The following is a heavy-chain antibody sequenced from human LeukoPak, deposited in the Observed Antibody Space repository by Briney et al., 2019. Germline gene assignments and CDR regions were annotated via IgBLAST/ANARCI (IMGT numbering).Heavy chain of an antibody. CDR3: AREYSSSSYYMDV. V-gene: IGHV4-39*07. J-gene: IGHJ6*03. CDR2: IFYSGST. Sequence: SETLSLTCTVSGGSISTSNYYWGWIRQPPGKGLEWIGNIFYSGSTYYSPPLKSRVTISVDTSKNQFSLKLSSVTAADTAVYYCAREYSSSSYYMDVWGKGTTVTVSS. CDR1: GGSISTSNYY. D-gene: IGHD6-6*01.